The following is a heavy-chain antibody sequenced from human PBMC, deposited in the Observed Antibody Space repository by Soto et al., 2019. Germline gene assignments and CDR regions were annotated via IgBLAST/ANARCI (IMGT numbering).Heavy chain of an antibody. CDR1: GYTFTSYG. J-gene: IGHJ6*02. CDR2: ISAYNGNT. CDR3: AREGYCSSTSCYIAIYYYGMDV. D-gene: IGHD2-2*02. Sequence: ASVKVSCKASGYTFTSYGISWVRQAPGQGLEWMGWISAYNGNTNYAQKLQGRVTMTTDTSTSTAYMELRSLRSDDTDVYYCAREGYCSSTSCYIAIYYYGMDVWGQGTTVTVSS. V-gene: IGHV1-18*04.